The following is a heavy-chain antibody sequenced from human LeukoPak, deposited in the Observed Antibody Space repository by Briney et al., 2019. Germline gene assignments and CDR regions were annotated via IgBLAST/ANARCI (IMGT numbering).Heavy chain of an antibody. J-gene: IGHJ3*02. Sequence: SETLSLTCSVSGGSISGYYWSWIRQSPGNGLVWIGYIYYSGSTNYNPSLKSRVTISVDMSKNQFSLKLSSVTAADTALYYCARHFTYYYDSSGYPRDFFDIWGQGTMVTVSS. CDR2: IYYSGST. V-gene: IGHV4-59*08. CDR1: GGSISGYY. D-gene: IGHD3-22*01. CDR3: ARHFTYYYDSSGYPRDFFDI.